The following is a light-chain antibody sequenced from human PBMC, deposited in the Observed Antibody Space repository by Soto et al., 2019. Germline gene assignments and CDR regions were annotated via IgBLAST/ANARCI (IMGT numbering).Light chain of an antibody. CDR1: SSDVGGYNY. CDR3: SSYGGSNNFVL. Sequence: QSALTQPPSASGSLGQSVTSSCTGTSSDVGGYNYVSWYQQRPGKAPKLMIYEVNERPSGVPDRFSGSKSGNTASLTVSGLQAEDEADYYCSSYGGSNNFVLFGGGTKLTVL. J-gene: IGLJ2*01. CDR2: EVN. V-gene: IGLV2-8*01.